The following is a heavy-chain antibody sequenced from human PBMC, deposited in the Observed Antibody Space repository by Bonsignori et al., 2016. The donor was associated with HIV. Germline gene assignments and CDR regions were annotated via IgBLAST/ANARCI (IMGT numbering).Heavy chain of an antibody. CDR2: MFYSGST. J-gene: IGHJ6*03. D-gene: IGHD2-15*01. CDR3: ARVAWRSGYYFYFMDV. Sequence: WIRQPPGKGLDWIGIMFYSGSTYYQPSLKSRVTISADPSKNQFSLKLSSVTAADTAVYYCARVAWRSGYYFYFMDVWGKGTTVTVSS. V-gene: IGHV4-39*07.